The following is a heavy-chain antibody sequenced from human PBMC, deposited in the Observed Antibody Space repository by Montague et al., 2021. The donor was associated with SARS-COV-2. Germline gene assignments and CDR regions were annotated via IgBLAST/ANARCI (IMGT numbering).Heavy chain of an antibody. D-gene: IGHD3-22*01. V-gene: IGHV4-39*02. J-gene: IGHJ3*01. CDR2: IYYTGNT. Sequence: IYYTGNTYYNPSLKSRVTISGVTSKNHFTLKLSSVTAAETAVYYCARLKRYFDSSGSPSAFDFWGQGTKVTFSS. CDR3: ARLKRYFDSSGSPSAFDF.